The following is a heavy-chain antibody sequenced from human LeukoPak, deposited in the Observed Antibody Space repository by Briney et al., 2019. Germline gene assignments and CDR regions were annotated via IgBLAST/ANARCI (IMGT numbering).Heavy chain of an antibody. Sequence: ASVKVSCKASGYTFTSYDINWVRQATGQGLEWMGWMNPNSGNTGYAQKFQGRVTMTRNTSISTAYMELSSLRSEDTAVYYCARGRPHCGSTSRYFWGYYYGMDVWGQGTTVTVSS. D-gene: IGHD2-2*01. CDR1: GYTFTSYD. CDR2: MNPNSGNT. V-gene: IGHV1-8*01. CDR3: ARGRPHCGSTSRYFWGYYYGMDV. J-gene: IGHJ6*02.